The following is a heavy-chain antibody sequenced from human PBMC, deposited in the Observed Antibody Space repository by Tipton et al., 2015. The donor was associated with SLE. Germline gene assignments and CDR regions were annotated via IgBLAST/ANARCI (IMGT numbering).Heavy chain of an antibody. V-gene: IGHV1-18*01. J-gene: IGHJ3*02. CDR1: GYTFNNYG. CDR2: ISAYNGNT. D-gene: IGHD4-23*01. Sequence: QVQLVQSGAEVEKPGASVKVSCKASGYTFNNYGITWVRQAPGQGLEWMGWISAYNGNTNYAENFQGRVTMTIDTSTSTAYMELRSLRSDDTAVYYCAGAYGGGLAIWGQGTTVTVSS. CDR3: AGAYGGGLAI.